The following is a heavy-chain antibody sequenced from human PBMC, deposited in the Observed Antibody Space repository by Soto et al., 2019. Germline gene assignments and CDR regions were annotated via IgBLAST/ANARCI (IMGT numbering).Heavy chain of an antibody. Sequence: PSETLSLTCTVSGGSISSYYWSWIRQPPGKGLEWIGYIYYSGSTNYNPSLKSRVTISVDTSKNQFSLKLSSVTAADTAVYYCARHRPTGGAYDILTGRYYFDYWGQGTRVTVSS. CDR1: GGSISSYY. J-gene: IGHJ4*02. D-gene: IGHD3-9*01. CDR2: IYYSGST. CDR3: ARHRPTGGAYDILTGRYYFDY. V-gene: IGHV4-59*08.